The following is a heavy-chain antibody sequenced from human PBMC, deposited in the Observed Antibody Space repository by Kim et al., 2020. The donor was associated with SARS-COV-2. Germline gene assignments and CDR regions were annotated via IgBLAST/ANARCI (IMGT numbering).Heavy chain of an antibody. V-gene: IGHV4-39*01. CDR2: IYYSGRT. D-gene: IGHD3-10*01. Sequence: SETLSLTCTVSGVSIYSNGYYWGWIRQPPGKGLEWIGSIYYSGRTYYNPTLKSRVTISVDTSKNQFSLRLSSATAADTAGYYCARPRAASYYYHYLDVWGKETTVTAAS. J-gene: IGHJ6*03. CDR3: ARPRAASYYYHYLDV. CDR1: GVSIYSNGYY.